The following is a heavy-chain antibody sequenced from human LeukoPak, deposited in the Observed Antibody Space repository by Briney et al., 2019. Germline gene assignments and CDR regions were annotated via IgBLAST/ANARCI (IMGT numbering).Heavy chain of an antibody. V-gene: IGHV3-23*01. Sequence: GGSLRLSCAASGFTFSTYAMSWVRQAPGKGLQWVSTISGSGDSTYYADSVKGRFTISRDNSKNTLYLQMNSLRAEDTAVYYCARAEYDILTGYLPFDYWGQGTLVTVSS. CDR2: ISGSGDST. D-gene: IGHD3-9*01. CDR1: GFTFSTYA. J-gene: IGHJ4*02. CDR3: ARAEYDILTGYLPFDY.